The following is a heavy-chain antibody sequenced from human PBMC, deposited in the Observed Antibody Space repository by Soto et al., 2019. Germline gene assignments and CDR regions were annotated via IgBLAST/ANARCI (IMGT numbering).Heavy chain of an antibody. CDR3: ATDTGYDFWSGYYPRNWFDP. CDR2: FDPEDGET. D-gene: IGHD3-3*01. CDR1: GHTLTELS. J-gene: IGHJ5*02. V-gene: IGHV1-24*01. Sequence: GASVKVSCKVSGHTLTELSMHWVRQAPGKGLEWMGGFDPEDGETIYAQKFQGRVTMTEDTSTDTAYMELSSLRSEDTAVYYCATDTGYDFWSGYYPRNWFDPWGQGTLVTVSS.